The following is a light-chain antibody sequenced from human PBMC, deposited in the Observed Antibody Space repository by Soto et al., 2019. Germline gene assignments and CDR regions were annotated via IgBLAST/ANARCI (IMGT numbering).Light chain of an antibody. CDR2: AAS. Sequence: DIQMTQSPSSLSASVGDRITITCRASQSISRYLNWYQHKPGKAPKLLINAASSLERGVPSRFSGGGSGTDCTLNISSLQPDDFATYYCQQNYRATPWTFGQGTKV. CDR3: QQNYRATPWT. J-gene: IGKJ1*01. CDR1: QSISRY. V-gene: IGKV1-39*01.